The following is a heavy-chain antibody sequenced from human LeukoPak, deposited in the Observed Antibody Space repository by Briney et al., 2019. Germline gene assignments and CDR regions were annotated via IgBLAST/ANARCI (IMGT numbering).Heavy chain of an antibody. D-gene: IGHD1-26*01. CDR1: GGSIGSYY. J-gene: IGHJ3*02. CDR2: IYYSGST. Sequence: SETLSLTCTVSGGSIGSYYWSWIRQPPGKGLEWVGYIYYSGSTNYNPSLKSRVTISVDTSKNQFSPKLSSVTAADTAVYYCARVRGKWEPLDAFDIWGQGTMVTVSS. CDR3: ARVRGKWEPLDAFDI. V-gene: IGHV4-59*01.